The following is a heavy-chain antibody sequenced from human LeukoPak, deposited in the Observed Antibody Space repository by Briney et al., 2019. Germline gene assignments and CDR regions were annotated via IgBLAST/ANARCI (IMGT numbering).Heavy chain of an antibody. CDR3: ASATGYSSGWYVFDY. J-gene: IGHJ4*02. Sequence: GASVKVSCKASGYTFTSYYMHWVRQAPGQGLEWMGIINPSGGSTSYAQKFQGRVTMTRDMSTSTVYMGLSSLRSEDTAVYYCASATGYSSGWYVFDYWGQGTLVTVSS. CDR2: INPSGGST. V-gene: IGHV1-46*01. CDR1: GYTFTSYY. D-gene: IGHD6-19*01.